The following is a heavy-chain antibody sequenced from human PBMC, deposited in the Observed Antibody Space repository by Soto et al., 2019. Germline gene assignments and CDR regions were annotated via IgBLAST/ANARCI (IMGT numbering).Heavy chain of an antibody. D-gene: IGHD3-3*01. Sequence: GGSLRLSCAASGFTFSSYAMSWVRQAPGKGLEWVSAISGSGGSTYYADSVKGRFTISRDNSKNTLYLQMNSLRAEDTAVYYCAKDGAPQPDDYDFWSGYPYYFDYWGQGTLVTVSS. CDR2: ISGSGGST. CDR1: GFTFSSYA. V-gene: IGHV3-23*01. CDR3: AKDGAPQPDDYDFWSGYPYYFDY. J-gene: IGHJ4*02.